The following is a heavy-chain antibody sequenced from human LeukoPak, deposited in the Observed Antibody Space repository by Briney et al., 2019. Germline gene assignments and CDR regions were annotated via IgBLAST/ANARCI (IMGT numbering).Heavy chain of an antibody. CDR3: ARGILGYCSSTSCSTSDY. CDR2: ISYDGSNK. CDR1: GFTFSSYA. D-gene: IGHD2-2*02. J-gene: IGHJ4*02. Sequence: PGGSLRLSCAASGFTFSSYAMHWVRQAPGKGLEWVAVISYDGSNKYYADSVKGRFTISRDNSKNTLYLQMNSLRAEDTAVYYCARGILGYCSSTSCSTSDYWGQGTLVTVSS. V-gene: IGHV3-30*04.